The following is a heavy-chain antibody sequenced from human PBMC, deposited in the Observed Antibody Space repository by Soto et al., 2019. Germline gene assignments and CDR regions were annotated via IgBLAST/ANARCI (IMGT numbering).Heavy chain of an antibody. CDR1: GFSVTANY. J-gene: IGHJ4*02. V-gene: IGHV3-53*01. CDR3: HGYGY. Sequence: DVQVVESGGGLIQPGGSLRLSCEVSGFSVTANYMSWVRQAPGKGLEWVSVIYSGGSTYYIDSVNGRFSISRDISKNTLYLQMNSLRAEDTAVYYCHGYGYWGQGTLVTVSS. D-gene: IGHD5-12*01. CDR2: IYSGGST.